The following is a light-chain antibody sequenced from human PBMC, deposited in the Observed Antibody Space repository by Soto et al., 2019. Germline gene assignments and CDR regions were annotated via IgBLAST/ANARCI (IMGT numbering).Light chain of an antibody. CDR1: QSLVYSDWNTY. CDR2: KVS. Sequence: DVVMTQSPLSLPVTLGQPASISCRSSQSLVYSDWNTYLNWFQQRPGQSPRRLIYKVSNRDTGVPDRFSGRGSRPDFTLQISRVEAEDVGVYYCMQSTREHEKYTFGQGTKLELK. CDR3: MQSTREHEKYT. J-gene: IGKJ2*01. V-gene: IGKV2-30*01.